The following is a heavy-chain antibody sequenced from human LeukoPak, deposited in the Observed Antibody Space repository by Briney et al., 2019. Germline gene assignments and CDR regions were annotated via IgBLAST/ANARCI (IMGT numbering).Heavy chain of an antibody. V-gene: IGHV3-23*01. J-gene: IGHJ3*02. CDR3: APPDFDYGDSGAAFDI. CDR2: ISGSGGST. Sequence: GGSLRLSCAASGFTFSSYAMSWVRQAPGKGLEWVSAISGSGGSTYYADSVKGRFTISRDNSKNTLYLQMNSLRAEDTAVYYCAPPDFDYGDSGAAFDIWGQGTMVTVSS. CDR1: GFTFSSYA. D-gene: IGHD4-17*01.